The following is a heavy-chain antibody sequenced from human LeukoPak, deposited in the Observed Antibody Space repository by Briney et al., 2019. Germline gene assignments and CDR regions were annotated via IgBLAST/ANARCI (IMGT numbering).Heavy chain of an antibody. CDR3: ARDFRFLEDY. V-gene: IGHV3-7*01. J-gene: IGHJ4*02. D-gene: IGHD3-3*01. CDR2: IKGDGSEK. CDR1: GLTLRNYP. Sequence: GGSLRLSCTASGLTLRNYPMTWVRQAPGKGLEWVGNIKGDGSEKYYVDSVKGRFTISRDNAKNSLYLQMNSLRAEDTAVYYCARDFRFLEDYWGQGTLVTVSS.